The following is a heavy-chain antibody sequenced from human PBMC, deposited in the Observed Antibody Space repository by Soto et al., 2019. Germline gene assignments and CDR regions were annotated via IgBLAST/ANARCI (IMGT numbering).Heavy chain of an antibody. CDR2: ISDDGTDK. Sequence: GGSLRLSCAASGFMFSLSGMHWVRQVPGKGLEWVAVISDDGTDKYYRDSVKGRFTISRDNSKNTLYLQMNSLRAEDTAVYYCAKDRYSTSPGHLYYWGQGTLVTVS. D-gene: IGHD2-8*01. V-gene: IGHV3-30*18. CDR3: AKDRYSTSPGHLYY. CDR1: GFMFSLSG. J-gene: IGHJ4*02.